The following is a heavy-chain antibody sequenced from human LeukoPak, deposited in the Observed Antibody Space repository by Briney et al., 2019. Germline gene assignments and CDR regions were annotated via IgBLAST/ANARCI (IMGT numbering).Heavy chain of an antibody. CDR2: IYTSGST. D-gene: IGHD4-11*01. Sequence: KPSETLSLTCTVSGGSISSGSYYWSWIRQPAGKGLEWIGRIYTSGSTNYNPSLKSRITISVDTSKNQFSLKLSSVTAADTAVYCCARDSHYSNYYDYWGQGTLVTVSS. CDR3: ARDSHYSNYYDY. J-gene: IGHJ4*02. CDR1: GGSISSGSYY. V-gene: IGHV4-61*02.